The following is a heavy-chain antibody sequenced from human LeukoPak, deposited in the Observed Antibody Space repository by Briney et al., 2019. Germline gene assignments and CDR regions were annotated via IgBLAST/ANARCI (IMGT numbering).Heavy chain of an antibody. CDR2: ISAYNGNT. D-gene: IGHD1-14*01. V-gene: IGHV1-18*01. CDR1: GYTFTSYG. CDR3: ARDPYHRLGPPLDL. J-gene: IGHJ5*02. Sequence: ASVKVSCKASGYTFTSYGISWVRQAPGQGLEWMGWISAYNGNTNYAQKLQGRVTMTTDTSTSTVHMELGSLTFDDTAVYFCARDPYHRLGPPLDLWGQGTLVTVSS.